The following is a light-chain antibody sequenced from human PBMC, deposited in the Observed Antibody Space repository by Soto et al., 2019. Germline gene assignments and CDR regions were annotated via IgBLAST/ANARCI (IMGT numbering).Light chain of an antibody. CDR2: GAS. Sequence: EIVLTQSPGTLSLSPGERATXXCRASQSVSSSYLAWYQQKPGQAPRLLIYGASSRATGIPDRFSGSGSGTDFTLTISRLEPEDFAVYYCQQYGSSPTWTFGQGTKVEIK. CDR1: QSVSSSY. V-gene: IGKV3-20*01. J-gene: IGKJ1*01. CDR3: QQYGSSPTWT.